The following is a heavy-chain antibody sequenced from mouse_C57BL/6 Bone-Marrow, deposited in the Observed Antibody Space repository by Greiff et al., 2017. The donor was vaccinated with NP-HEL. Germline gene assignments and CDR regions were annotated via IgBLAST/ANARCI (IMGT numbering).Heavy chain of an antibody. CDR3: AREIYKGYFDV. D-gene: IGHD1-3*01. CDR2: IYPGDGDT. V-gene: IGHV1-82*01. J-gene: IGHJ1*03. CDR1: GYAFSSSW. Sequence: QVQLQQSGPELVKPGASVKISCKASGYAFSSSWMNWVKQRPGKGLEWIGRIYPGDGDTNYTGTFKGQATLTADKSSSTAYMHLSSLTSEDSAVYFCAREIYKGYFDVWGTGTTVTVSS.